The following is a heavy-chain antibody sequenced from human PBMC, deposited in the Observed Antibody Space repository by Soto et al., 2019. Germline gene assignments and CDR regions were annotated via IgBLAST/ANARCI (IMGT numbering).Heavy chain of an antibody. Sequence: GEAQKVSSIGSGYSFTSYWIGWVLQMPGKGLLGQGIIYPGASDTRYSPSFQGHVTISADMSISTAYLQWSSLQASDAAMHYCCCVRGRSLDDAIAVWGPGTTVT. V-gene: IGHV5-51*01. CDR2: IYPGASDT. D-gene: IGHD2-15*01. J-gene: IGHJ6*02. CDR3: CCVRGRSLDDAIAV. CDR1: GYSFTSYW.